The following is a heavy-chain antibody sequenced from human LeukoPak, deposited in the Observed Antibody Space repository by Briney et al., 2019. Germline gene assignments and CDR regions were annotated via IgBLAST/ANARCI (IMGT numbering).Heavy chain of an antibody. CDR1: GFTFSTYG. J-gene: IGHJ4*02. Sequence: GGSLRLSCAASGFTFSTYGMHWVRQAPGKGLEWVAVIWYDGSIKYYADSVKGRFTISRDNSKNTLFLQMNSLRAEDTAVYYCARVWCSSTSCSSAADYRGQGTLVTVSS. V-gene: IGHV3-33*01. CDR2: IWYDGSIK. D-gene: IGHD2-2*01. CDR3: ARVWCSSTSCSSAADY.